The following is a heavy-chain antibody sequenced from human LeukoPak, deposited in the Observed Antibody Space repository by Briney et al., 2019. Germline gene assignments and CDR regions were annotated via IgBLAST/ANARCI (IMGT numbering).Heavy chain of an antibody. CDR3: AREDLVGAYYFDY. Sequence: PGRSLRLSCAASGFTFSSYGMHWVRQAPGKGLEWVAVIWYDGSNKYYADSVKGRFTISRDNSKNTLYLQMNSLRAEDTAVYYCAREDLVGAYYFDYWGQGTLVTVSS. CDR2: IWYDGSNK. J-gene: IGHJ4*02. CDR1: GFTFSSYG. D-gene: IGHD1-26*01. V-gene: IGHV3-33*01.